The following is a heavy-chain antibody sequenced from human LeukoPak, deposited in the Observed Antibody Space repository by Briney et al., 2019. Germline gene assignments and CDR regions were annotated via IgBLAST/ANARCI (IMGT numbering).Heavy chain of an antibody. D-gene: IGHD1-26*01. V-gene: IGHV3-20*04. CDR2: INWNGGST. CDR3: ARQWELPDFDY. Sequence: GGSLRLSCAASGFIFSNEMNWVRQAPGKGLEWVSGINWNGGSTGYADSVKGRFTIPRDNAKNSLYLQMNSLRAEDTALYYCARQWELPDFDYWGQGTLVTVSS. CDR1: GFIFSNE. J-gene: IGHJ4*02.